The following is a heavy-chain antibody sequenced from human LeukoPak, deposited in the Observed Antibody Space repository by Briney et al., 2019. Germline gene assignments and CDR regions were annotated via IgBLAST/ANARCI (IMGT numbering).Heavy chain of an antibody. V-gene: IGHV1-2*02. J-gene: IGHJ4*02. CDR3: AREKSIAAAEYFDY. CDR1: GYTFTGYY. CDR2: INPNSGGT. Sequence: ASVKVSCKASGYTFTGYYMHWVRQAPGQGLEWMGWINPNSGGTNYAQKFQGRVTMTGDTSISTAYMELSRLRSDDTAVYYCAREKSIAAAEYFDYWGQGTLVTVSS. D-gene: IGHD6-13*01.